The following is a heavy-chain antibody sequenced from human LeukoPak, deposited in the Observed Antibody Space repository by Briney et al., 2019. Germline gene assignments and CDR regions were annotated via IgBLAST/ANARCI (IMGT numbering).Heavy chain of an antibody. Sequence: QPGGSLRLSCAASGFTFSTYWMHWVRQAPGKGLVWVSRINGDGSDTSYADSVKGRLTISRDNAKNTLYLQMNSLRAEDTAVYYCVTDSPAVLELFDYWGQGTPVTVSS. J-gene: IGHJ4*02. D-gene: IGHD1-7*01. CDR2: INGDGSDT. V-gene: IGHV3-74*01. CDR1: GFTFSTYW. CDR3: VTDSPAVLELFDY.